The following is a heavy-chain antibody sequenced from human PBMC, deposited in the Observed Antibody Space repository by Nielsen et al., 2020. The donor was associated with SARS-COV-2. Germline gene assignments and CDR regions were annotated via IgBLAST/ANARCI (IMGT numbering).Heavy chain of an antibody. V-gene: IGHV3-23*01. Sequence: GESLKISCAASGFTFNIYAMAWVRRAPGRGLQWVTGVSASGGSTYYTDSVKGRFSISRDNSKNTLYLQMHSLRVEDTAVYYCARDGTYGMDVWGQGTTVTVSS. CDR3: ARDGTYGMDV. J-gene: IGHJ6*02. D-gene: IGHD6-13*01. CDR2: VSASGGST. CDR1: GFTFNIYA.